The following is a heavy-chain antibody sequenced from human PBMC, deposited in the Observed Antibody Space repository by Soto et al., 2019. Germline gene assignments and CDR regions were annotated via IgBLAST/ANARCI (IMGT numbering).Heavy chain of an antibody. CDR1: GYTFTSYG. J-gene: IGHJ6*02. V-gene: IGHV1-18*01. CDR2: ISAYNGNT. CDR3: ARAVLAAAGRGYYYYGMDV. D-gene: IGHD6-13*01. Sequence: ASVKVSCKASGYTFTSYGISWVRQAPGQGLEWMGWISAYNGNTNYAQKLQGRVTMTTDTSKNQFSLQLNSVTPEDTAVYYCARAVLAAAGRGYYYYGMDVWGQGTTVTVSS.